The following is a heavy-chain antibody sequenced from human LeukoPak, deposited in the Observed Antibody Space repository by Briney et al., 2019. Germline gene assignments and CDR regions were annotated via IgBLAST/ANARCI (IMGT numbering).Heavy chain of an antibody. Sequence: PGGSLRVSCSASVVSSWTYAMSWVPQAPGKGLEXXXXXXXSGVDTYYADAVQGRFSISRENSKKTMYPHMRSLRAAQTAVYFCAKGENNFQSGHPTFFGNWGQGVLVTVSS. D-gene: IGHD3-3*01. J-gene: IGHJ4*02. CDR3: AKGENNFQSGHPTFFGN. CDR2: XXXSGVDT. CDR1: VVSSWTYA. V-gene: IGHV3-23*01.